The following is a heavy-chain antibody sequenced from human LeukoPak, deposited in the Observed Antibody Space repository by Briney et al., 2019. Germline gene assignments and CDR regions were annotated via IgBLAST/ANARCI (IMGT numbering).Heavy chain of an antibody. J-gene: IGHJ4*02. CDR3: ARDPPRRSSGWYGAADY. V-gene: IGHV3-74*01. CDR1: GFTSSSYW. Sequence: PGGSLRLSCAASGFTSSSYWMHWVRQAPGKGLVWVSRINSDGSSTSYADSVKGRFTISRDSAKNTLYLQMNSLRAEDTAVYYCARDPPRRSSGWYGAADYWGQGTLVTVSS. CDR2: INSDGSST. D-gene: IGHD6-19*01.